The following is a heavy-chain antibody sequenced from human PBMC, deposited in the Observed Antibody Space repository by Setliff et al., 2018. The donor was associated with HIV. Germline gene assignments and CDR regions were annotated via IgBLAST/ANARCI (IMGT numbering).Heavy chain of an antibody. CDR2: IDWDDDE. Sequence: SGPTLVNPHRPSLTCTFSGFSLSTSGMCVNWIRQPPGEALEWLARIDWDDDEYYSTSLKTRLTISKDTSKNQVVLTMTNMDPVDTATYYCARIVISSSSNYYYGMDVWGQGTTVTVSS. CDR1: GFSLSTSGMC. D-gene: IGHD6-6*01. J-gene: IGHJ6*02. CDR3: ARIVISSSSNYYYGMDV. V-gene: IGHV2-70*11.